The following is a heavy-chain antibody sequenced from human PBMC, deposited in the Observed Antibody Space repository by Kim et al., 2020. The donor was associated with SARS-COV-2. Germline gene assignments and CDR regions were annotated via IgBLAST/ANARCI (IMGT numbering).Heavy chain of an antibody. CDR3: ARAYDSGSSVSSW. Sequence: SVKVSCKASGDTFNDYALNWVRQAPGQGLEWMGRIIPILNIANYAQKFQGRVTITADKSTSTAYMELSSLRSEDTAVYYCARAYDSGSSVSSWWGQGTLVAVSS. CDR1: GDTFNDYA. CDR2: IIPILNIA. V-gene: IGHV1-69*04. D-gene: IGHD3-10*01. J-gene: IGHJ4*02.